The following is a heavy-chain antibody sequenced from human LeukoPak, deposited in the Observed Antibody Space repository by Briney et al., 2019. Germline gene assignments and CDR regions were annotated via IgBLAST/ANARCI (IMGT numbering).Heavy chain of an antibody. J-gene: IGHJ6*03. CDR3: ARCFRRYYYMDV. CDR1: GGSFSGYY. Sequence: PSETLSLTCAVYGGSFSGYYWSWIRQPPGKGLEWIGEINHSGSTNYNPSLKSRVTISVDTSRAQFSLKLTSVTAADTAVYYCARCFRRYYYMDVWGKGTTVTVSS. V-gene: IGHV4-34*01. CDR2: INHSGST.